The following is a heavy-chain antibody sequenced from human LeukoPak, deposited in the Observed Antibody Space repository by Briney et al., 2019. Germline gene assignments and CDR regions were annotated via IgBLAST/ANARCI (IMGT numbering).Heavy chain of an antibody. CDR3: ARDRTDYYDSSGYIIDY. J-gene: IGHJ4*02. CDR1: GFTFSSYS. CDR2: ISSSSSYI. V-gene: IGHV3-21*01. Sequence: GGSLRLSCAASGFTFSSYSMNWVRQAPGKGLEWVSSISSSSSYIYYADSVKGRFTISRDNAKNSLYLQMNSLRAEDTAVYYCARDRTDYYDSSGYIIDYWGQGTLVTVSS. D-gene: IGHD3-22*01.